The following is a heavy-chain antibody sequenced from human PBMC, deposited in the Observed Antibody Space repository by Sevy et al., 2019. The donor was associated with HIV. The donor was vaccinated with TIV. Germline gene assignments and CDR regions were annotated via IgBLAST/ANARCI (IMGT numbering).Heavy chain of an antibody. Sequence: GGSLRLSCAVPGFSFNSYSFNWVRQAPGKGLEWISYITSSSHITYYEDSVQGRFTSSRDNVKKSLYLQMNSLRVEDTAIYYCVRGTGIRNLYYFDHWGQGTLVTVSS. CDR3: VRGTGIRNLYYFDH. CDR1: GFSFNSYS. D-gene: IGHD1-1*01. J-gene: IGHJ4*02. V-gene: IGHV3-48*01. CDR2: ITSSSHIT.